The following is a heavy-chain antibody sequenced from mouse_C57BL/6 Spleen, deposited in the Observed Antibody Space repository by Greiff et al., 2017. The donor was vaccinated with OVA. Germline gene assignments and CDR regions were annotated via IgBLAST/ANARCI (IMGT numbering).Heavy chain of an antibody. J-gene: IGHJ3*01. D-gene: IGHD1-1*01. CDR3: AVYYGSSPAWFAY. CDR1: GYAFSSSW. Sequence: VQLKESGPELVKPGASVKISCKASGYAFSSSWMNWVKQRPGKGLEWIGRIYPGDGDTNYNGKFKGKATLTADKSSSTAYMQLSSLTSEDSAVYFCAVYYGSSPAWFAYWGQGTLVTVSA. CDR2: IYPGDGDT. V-gene: IGHV1-82*01.